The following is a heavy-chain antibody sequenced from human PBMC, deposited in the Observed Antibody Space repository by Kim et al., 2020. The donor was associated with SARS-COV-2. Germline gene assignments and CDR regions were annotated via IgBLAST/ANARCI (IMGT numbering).Heavy chain of an antibody. CDR2: VYYDGST. V-gene: IGHV4-39*01. CDR1: GASLSSGSYH. D-gene: IGHD3-10*01. CDR3: ARHLFYGSGTSNWVDP. Sequence: SETLSLTCTVSGASLSSGSYHWGWIRQPPGKRLEWIATVYYDGSTYLNPSLKSRVTISIDTSNDEFSLKLTSGTAADTAVYFCARHLFYGSGTSNWVDPWGQGTLVTVPS. J-gene: IGHJ5*02.